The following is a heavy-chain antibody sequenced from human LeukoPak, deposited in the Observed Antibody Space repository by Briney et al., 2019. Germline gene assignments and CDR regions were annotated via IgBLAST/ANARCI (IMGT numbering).Heavy chain of an antibody. J-gene: IGHJ4*02. Sequence: ASVKVSCKASGYTFTSYGISWVRQAPGQGLEWMGWISAYNGNTNYAQKLQGRVTMTTDTSTSTAYMELRSLRSDDTAVYYCARTGDYDFLTGPSIDYWGQGTLVTVSS. D-gene: IGHD3-9*01. V-gene: IGHV1-18*01. CDR3: ARTGDYDFLTGPSIDY. CDR1: GYTFTSYG. CDR2: ISAYNGNT.